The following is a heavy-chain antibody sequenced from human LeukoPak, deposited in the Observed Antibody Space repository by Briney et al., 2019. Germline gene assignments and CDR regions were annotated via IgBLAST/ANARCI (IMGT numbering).Heavy chain of an antibody. D-gene: IGHD2-2*01. CDR3: ARVRCSSNSCFPDY. CDR1: VFTFRTYC. CDR2: IKQDGSDK. V-gene: IGHV3-7*01. J-gene: IGHJ4*02. Sequence: GGSLRLSCAASVFTFRTYCVSCVRRARGKGLEGGADIKQDGSDKYYVDSVKGRFTISRDNAKNSLFLQMNSLRAEDTAVYYCARVRCSSNSCFPDYWGQGTLVTVSS.